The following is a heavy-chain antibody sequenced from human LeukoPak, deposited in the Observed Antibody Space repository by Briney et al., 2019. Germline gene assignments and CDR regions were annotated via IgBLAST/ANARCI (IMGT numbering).Heavy chain of an antibody. Sequence: ASVKVSCKASGYTFTGHSIHWVRQAPGQRLEWMGYIDAGNGNTRYSQEFQGRLTMTRDTSASTAYMELRSLRSDDTAVYYCARARRGSSSWYNWFDPWGQGTLVTVSS. D-gene: IGHD6-13*01. CDR3: ARARRGSSSWYNWFDP. CDR1: GYTFTGHS. CDR2: IDAGNGNT. V-gene: IGHV1-3*01. J-gene: IGHJ5*02.